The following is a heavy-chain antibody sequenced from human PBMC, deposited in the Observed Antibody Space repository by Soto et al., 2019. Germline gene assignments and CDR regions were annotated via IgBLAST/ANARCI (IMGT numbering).Heavy chain of an antibody. J-gene: IGHJ4*02. Sequence: ASVKVSCKASGYTFTSYDINWVRQATGQGLEWMGWMNPNSGNTGYARKFQGRVTMTRNTSISTGYMELSSLRSEDMAVYYCAKNPGYYYDSTGYHFDYWGQGTLVTVSS. CDR1: GYTFTSYD. CDR3: AKNPGYYYDSTGYHFDY. CDR2: MNPNSGNT. D-gene: IGHD3-22*01. V-gene: IGHV1-8*01.